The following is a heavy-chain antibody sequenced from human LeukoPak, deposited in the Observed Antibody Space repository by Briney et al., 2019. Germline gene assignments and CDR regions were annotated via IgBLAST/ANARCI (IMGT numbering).Heavy chain of an antibody. V-gene: IGHV3-23*01. CDR2: ISGSGDST. J-gene: IGHJ4*02. D-gene: IGHD6-19*01. Sequence: GGSLRLSCAASGFTFSSYVMSWVRQAPGKGLKWVSGISGSGDSTYYADSVKGRFTISRDNSKNTLYLQMNSLRAEDTAVYYCAKAAYSSGWYTVDYWGQGTLVTVSS. CDR1: GFTFSSYV. CDR3: AKAAYSSGWYTVDY.